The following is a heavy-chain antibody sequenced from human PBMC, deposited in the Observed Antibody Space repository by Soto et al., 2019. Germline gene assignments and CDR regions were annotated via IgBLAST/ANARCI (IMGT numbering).Heavy chain of an antibody. D-gene: IGHD6-13*01. CDR1: GGTFSSYA. Sequence: ASVKVSCKASGGTFSSYAISWVRPAPGQGLEWMGGIIPIFGTANYAQKFQGRVTITADESTSTAYMELSSLRSEDTAVYYWARQSGVAGTGAFDYWGQGTLVTVSS. V-gene: IGHV1-69*13. J-gene: IGHJ4*02. CDR3: ARQSGVAGTGAFDY. CDR2: IIPIFGTA.